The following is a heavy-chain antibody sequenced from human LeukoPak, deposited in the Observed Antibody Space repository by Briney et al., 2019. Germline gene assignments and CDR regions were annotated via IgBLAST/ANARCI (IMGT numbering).Heavy chain of an antibody. J-gene: IGHJ3*02. CDR2: VYFSGST. Sequence: SETLSLTCTVSGGSISTYFWSWIRQPPGKRLEWIGHVYFSGSTNYNPSLKSRVTISVDTSKNQFSLKLSSVTAADTAVYYCARAGLWLSDAFDIWGQGTMVTVSS. D-gene: IGHD3-22*01. CDR3: ARAGLWLSDAFDI. V-gene: IGHV4-59*01. CDR1: GGSISTYF.